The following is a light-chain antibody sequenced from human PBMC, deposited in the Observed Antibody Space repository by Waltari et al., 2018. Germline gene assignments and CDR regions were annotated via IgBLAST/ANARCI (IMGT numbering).Light chain of an antibody. CDR1: QSVSSSY. Sequence: DIVSTQSPGTLSLSPGERATLSCRASQSVSSSYLAWYQQKPGQAPRVLIHGASNRATGIPDRCSGSGSGTDFTLTISRLEPEDFAVYYCQQYGSSPWTFGQGTKVEIK. CDR2: GAS. V-gene: IGKV3-20*01. J-gene: IGKJ1*01. CDR3: QQYGSSPWT.